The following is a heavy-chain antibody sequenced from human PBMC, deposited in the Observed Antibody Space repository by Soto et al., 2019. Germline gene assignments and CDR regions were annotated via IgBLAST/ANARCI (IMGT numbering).Heavy chain of an antibody. V-gene: IGHV1-18*01. J-gene: IGHJ5*02. CDR2: ISAYNGNT. Sequence: GASGKVSCKASGYTFTSYGISWVRQAPGQGLEWMGWISAYNGNTNYAQKLQGRVTMTTDTSTSTAYMELRSLRSDDTAVYYCARDRYYDILTGYGYNWFDPWGQGTLVTVSS. CDR3: ARDRYYDILTGYGYNWFDP. CDR1: GYTFTSYG. D-gene: IGHD3-9*01.